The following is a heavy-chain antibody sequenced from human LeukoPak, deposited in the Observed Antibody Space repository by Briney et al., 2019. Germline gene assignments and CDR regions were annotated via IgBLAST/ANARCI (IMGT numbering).Heavy chain of an antibody. CDR2: IYYSGST. V-gene: IGHV4-30-4*01. CDR1: GGSISSGDYY. D-gene: IGHD1-26*01. Sequence: SETLSLTCTVSGGSISSGDYYWSWIRQPPGKGLEWIGYIYYSGSTYYNPSLKSRVTISVDTSKNQFSLKLSSVTAAHTAVYYCARVPDGRNFDYWGQGTLVTVSS. CDR3: ARVPDGRNFDY. J-gene: IGHJ4*02.